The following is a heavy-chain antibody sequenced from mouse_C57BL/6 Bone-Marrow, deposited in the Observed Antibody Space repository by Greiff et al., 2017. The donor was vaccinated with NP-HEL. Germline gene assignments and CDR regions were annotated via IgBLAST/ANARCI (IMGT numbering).Heavy chain of an antibody. V-gene: IGHV5-16*01. Sequence: DVKLVESEGGLVQPGSSMKLSCTASGFTFSDYYMAWVRQVPEKGLEWVANINYDGSSTYYLDSLKSRFIISRDNAKNILYLQMRSLKSEDTATYDCAREGGLRRRTYAMDYWGQGTSVTVSS. J-gene: IGHJ4*01. CDR1: GFTFSDYY. CDR2: INYDGSST. D-gene: IGHD2-4*01. CDR3: AREGGLRRRTYAMDY.